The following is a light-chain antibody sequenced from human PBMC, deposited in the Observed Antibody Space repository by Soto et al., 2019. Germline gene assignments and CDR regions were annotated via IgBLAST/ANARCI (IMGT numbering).Light chain of an antibody. CDR2: AAS. Sequence: DIQMTQSPTSLSASVGDRVTITCRASQGISNYVAWYQQIPGKAPKLLIYAASTLQSGVPSRFSGSGSGTDFTLTINGLQPEDVATYSCQQYSSVPVFGPGTKVEIK. V-gene: IGKV1-27*01. J-gene: IGKJ3*01. CDR1: QGISNY. CDR3: QQYSSVPV.